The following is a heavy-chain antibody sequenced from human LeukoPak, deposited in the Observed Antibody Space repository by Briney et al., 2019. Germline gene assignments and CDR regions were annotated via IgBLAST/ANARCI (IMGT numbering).Heavy chain of an antibody. D-gene: IGHD3-9*01. J-gene: IGHJ4*02. CDR1: GFTFSSYA. V-gene: IGHV3-30-3*01. CDR3: ARPAVNYDILTGFDY. CDR2: TSYDGSNK. Sequence: GGSLRLSCAASGFTFSSYAMHWVRQAPGKGLEWVAVTSYDGSNKYYADSVKGRFTISRDNSKNTLYLQMNSLRAEDTAVYYCARPAVNYDILTGFDYWGQGTLVTVSS.